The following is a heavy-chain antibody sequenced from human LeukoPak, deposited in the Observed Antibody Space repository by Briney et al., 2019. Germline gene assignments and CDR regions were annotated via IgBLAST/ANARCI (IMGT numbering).Heavy chain of an antibody. CDR2: IRSKANSYAT. CDR1: GLTFSGSA. J-gene: IGHJ4*02. CDR3: TSRYTHNDY. D-gene: IGHD1-1*01. Sequence: GGSLRLSCAASGLTFSGSAMHWVRQASGKGLEWVGRIRSKANSYATAYAASVKGRFTISRDDSKNTAYLQMNSLKTEDTAVYYCTSRYTHNDYWGQGTLVTVSS. V-gene: IGHV3-73*01.